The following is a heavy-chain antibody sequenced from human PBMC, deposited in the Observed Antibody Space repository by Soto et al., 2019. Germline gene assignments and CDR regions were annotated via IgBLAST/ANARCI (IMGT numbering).Heavy chain of an antibody. CDR3: GSTNYNPSLKSRVTISVDTSKNQFSLKLSSVTAADTAVYYCARHYPKTAVMVAATSNSWVNAFDL. D-gene: IGHD2-8*01. Sequence: HPGGSLRLSCAASGFTFSSYGMHWVRQAPGKGLEWVAVIWYDGSNKYYADSVKGRFTISRDNSKNTLYLQMNSLRAEDTAVYYSGSTNYNPSLKSRVTISVDTSKNQFSLKLSSVTAADTAVYYCARHYPKTAVMVAATSNSWVNAFDLWGQGRMVTVSS. CDR1: GFTFSSYG. J-gene: IGHJ3*01. CDR2: IWYDGSNK. V-gene: IGHV3-33*01.